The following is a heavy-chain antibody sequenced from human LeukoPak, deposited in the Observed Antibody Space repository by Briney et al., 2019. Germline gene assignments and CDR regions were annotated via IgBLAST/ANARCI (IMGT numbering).Heavy chain of an antibody. J-gene: IGHJ6*02. CDR2: LHYSGST. CDR1: GGSISSGSYY. V-gene: IGHV4-39*02. CDR3: ARGSVDCSSTSCNTIYYYSGMDV. Sequence: SETLSLTCTVSGGSISSGSYYWGWIRQPPGKGLEWIGSLHYSGSTYYNPSLKGRVTMSVDTSKNYFSLRLSSVTAADAAVYHCARGSVDCSSTSCNTIYYYSGMDVWGQGTTVTVSS. D-gene: IGHD2-2*01.